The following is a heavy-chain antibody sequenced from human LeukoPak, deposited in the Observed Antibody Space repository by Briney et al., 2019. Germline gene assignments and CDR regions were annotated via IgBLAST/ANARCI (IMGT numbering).Heavy chain of an antibody. Sequence: GASLRLSCAASGFTFSSYAMSWVRQAPGKGLEWVSAISGSGGSTYYADSVKGRYTISRDSSKNMLYLEMNSLSGEDTAVYYCVKRGSDGGPYFFDYWGQGTLVTVSS. CDR2: ISGSGGST. V-gene: IGHV3-23*01. D-gene: IGHD3-3*01. CDR3: VKRGSDGGPYFFDY. CDR1: GFTFSSYA. J-gene: IGHJ4*02.